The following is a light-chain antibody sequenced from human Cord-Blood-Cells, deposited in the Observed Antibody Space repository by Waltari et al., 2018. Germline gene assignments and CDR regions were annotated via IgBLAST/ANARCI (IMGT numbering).Light chain of an antibody. J-gene: IGKJ4*01. V-gene: IGKV3-11*01. CDR1: QSVSSY. Sequence: EIVLTQSPATLSLSPGEXXXXSCRASQSVSSYLAWYQQKPGQAPRLLIYDASNRATGIPARFSGSGSGTDFTLTISSLEPEDFAVYYCQQRSNWLLTFGGGTKVEIK. CDR2: DAS. CDR3: QQRSNWLLT.